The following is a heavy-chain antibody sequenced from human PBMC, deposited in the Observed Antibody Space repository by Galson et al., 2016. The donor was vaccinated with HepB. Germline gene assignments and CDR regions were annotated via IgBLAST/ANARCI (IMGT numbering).Heavy chain of an antibody. CDR1: GFIVSTNY. Sequence: LRLSCAASGFIVSTNYMTWVRQAPGKGLEWVSIIYSSGDTYYADSVQGRFTISRDNSKNTLYLQMNSLRAEDTAVYYCARDNFYGSGTYPPYYHYMDVWGKGTTVTVSS. J-gene: IGHJ6*03. CDR2: IYSSGDT. V-gene: IGHV3-53*01. D-gene: IGHD3-10*01. CDR3: ARDNFYGSGTYPPYYHYMDV.